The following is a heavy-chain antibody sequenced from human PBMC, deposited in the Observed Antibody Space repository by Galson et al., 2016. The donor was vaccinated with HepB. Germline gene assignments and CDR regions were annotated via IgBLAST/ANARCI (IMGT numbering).Heavy chain of an antibody. CDR2: IYYTGST. CDR1: GGSIRGYY. CDR3: VRLGTKDDYYYYSDV. J-gene: IGHJ6*03. D-gene: IGHD2-2*01. V-gene: IGHV4-59*01. Sequence: ETLSLTCNVSGGSIRGYYWSWIRLPPGKGLEYVGYIYYTGSTNYNPSLKSRVTFSVDTSKNQFSLRLNSVTTADTAVYYCVRLGTKDDYYYYSDVWGKGTTDTVSS.